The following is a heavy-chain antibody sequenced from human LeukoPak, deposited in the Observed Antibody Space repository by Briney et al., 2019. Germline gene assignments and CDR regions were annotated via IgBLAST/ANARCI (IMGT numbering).Heavy chain of an antibody. CDR1: GFTFNSSG. CDR2: IWYDGSNK. J-gene: IGHJ3*02. Sequence: TGGSLRLSCAASGFTFNSSGMHWVRQAPGKGLEWVAVIWYDGSNKYYVDSVKGRFTISRDNSKNTLYLQMNSLRAEDTSVYYCAKSRSSGPYEAFDIWGQGTMVTVSS. D-gene: IGHD6-19*01. CDR3: AKSRSSGPYEAFDI. V-gene: IGHV3-33*06.